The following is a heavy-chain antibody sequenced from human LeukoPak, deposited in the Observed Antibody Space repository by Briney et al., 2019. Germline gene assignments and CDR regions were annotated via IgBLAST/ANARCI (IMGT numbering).Heavy chain of an antibody. Sequence: PSETLSLTCTVSGGSISSGSYYWSWIRQPAGKGLEWIGRIYTSGCTNYNPSLKSRVTISVDTSKNQFSLKLSSVTAADTAVYYCARSVDDYGGNRVDYWGQGTLVTVSS. J-gene: IGHJ4*02. D-gene: IGHD4-23*01. V-gene: IGHV4-61*02. CDR1: GGSISSGSYY. CDR3: ARSVDDYGGNRVDY. CDR2: IYTSGCT.